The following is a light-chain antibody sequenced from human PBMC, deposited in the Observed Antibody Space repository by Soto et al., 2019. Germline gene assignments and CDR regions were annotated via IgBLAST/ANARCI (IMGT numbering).Light chain of an antibody. CDR1: SGHSSYI. V-gene: IGLV4-60*03. Sequence: QAVVTQPSSASAPLGSSVKLTCTLSSGHSSYIIAWHQQQPGKAPRSLMKLEGSGTYNKGSGVPDRFSGSTSGADRYLTISNLQSEDEADYYCETWDSNTRVFGGGTQLTVL. CDR2: LEGSGTY. CDR3: ETWDSNTRV. J-gene: IGLJ3*02.